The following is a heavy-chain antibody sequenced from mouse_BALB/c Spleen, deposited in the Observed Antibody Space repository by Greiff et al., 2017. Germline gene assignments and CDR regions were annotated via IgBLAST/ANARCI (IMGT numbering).Heavy chain of an antibody. CDR3: ARALYDRYDRYAMDY. D-gene: IGHD2-14*01. J-gene: IGHJ4*01. Sequence: EVMLVESGGGLVQPGGSRKLSCAASGFTFSSFGMHWVRQAPEKGLEWVAYISSGSSTIYYADTVKGRFTISRDNPKNTLFLQMTSLRSEDTAMYYCARALYDRYDRYAMDYWGQGTSVTVSS. CDR1: GFTFSSFG. V-gene: IGHV5-17*02. CDR2: ISSGSSTI.